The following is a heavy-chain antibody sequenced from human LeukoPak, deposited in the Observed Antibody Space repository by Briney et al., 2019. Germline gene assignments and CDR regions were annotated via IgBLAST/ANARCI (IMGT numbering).Heavy chain of an antibody. Sequence: SETLSLTCAVSGGSITTSGYYFHWIRQPPGKGLEWVGTMYYSGSTYYNPSLRSRVNISVDTSKNQFSLKLSSVTAADTAVYYCARLSPYLGSGSSAFPDDFWGQGTLVTVSS. D-gene: IGHD3-10*01. V-gene: IGHV4-39*07. CDR1: GGSITTSGYY. CDR3: ARLSPYLGSGSSAFPDDF. CDR2: MYYSGST. J-gene: IGHJ4*02.